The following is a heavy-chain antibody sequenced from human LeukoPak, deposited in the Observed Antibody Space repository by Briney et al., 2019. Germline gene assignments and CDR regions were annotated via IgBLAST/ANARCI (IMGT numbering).Heavy chain of an antibody. Sequence: SETLSLTCTVSGGSISSDYWSWIRQPAGKGLDWIGRINSRGSTKYNPSLKSRVTMSVDTSMNQFSLRLTSVTAADTAVYYCARDSEGWASAYYYYYMDVWGKGTTVTVSS. CDR1: GGSISSDY. CDR3: ARDSEGWASAYYYYYMDV. D-gene: IGHD1-14*01. CDR2: INSRGST. J-gene: IGHJ6*03. V-gene: IGHV4-4*07.